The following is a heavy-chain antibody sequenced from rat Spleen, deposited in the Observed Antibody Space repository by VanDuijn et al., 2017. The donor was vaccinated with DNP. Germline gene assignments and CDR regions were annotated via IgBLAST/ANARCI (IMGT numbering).Heavy chain of an antibody. Sequence: QVQLKESGPGLVQPSQTLSLTCTVAGFSLTSYIVHWVRQPPGKGLEWMGLIGNTGGTRYNSVFKSRLSLSKVTYKSQVCLKMNSLQPEDTGTYYCSRHFPGGVRAMDALGQGTSVTVSS. D-gene: IGHD4-3*01. CDR1: GFSLTSYI. CDR2: IGNTGGT. CDR3: SRHFPGGVRAMDA. V-gene: IGHV2-41*01. J-gene: IGHJ4*01.